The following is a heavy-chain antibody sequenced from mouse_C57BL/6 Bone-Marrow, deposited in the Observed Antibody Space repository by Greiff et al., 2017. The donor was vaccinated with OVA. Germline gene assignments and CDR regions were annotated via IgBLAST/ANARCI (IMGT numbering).Heavy chain of an antibody. Sequence: VQRVESGAELVRPGTSVKMSCKASGYTFTNYWIGWAKQRPGHGLEWIGDIYPGGGYTNYNEKFKGKATLTADKSSSTAYMQFSSLTSEDSAIYYCAYGSRWYFDVWGTGTTVTVSS. D-gene: IGHD1-1*01. J-gene: IGHJ1*03. CDR2: IYPGGGYT. CDR1: GYTFTNYW. CDR3: AYGSRWYFDV. V-gene: IGHV1-63*01.